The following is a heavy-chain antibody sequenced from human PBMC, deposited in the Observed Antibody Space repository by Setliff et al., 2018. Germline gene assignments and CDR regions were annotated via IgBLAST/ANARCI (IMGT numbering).Heavy chain of an antibody. CDR3: ARGDFYYYFYMDV. CDR1: PYSFSGYY. Sequence: ASVKVSCKTSPYSFSGYYIHWVRQAPGQGLEWMGGIISMFGTTNYAQKFQGRVTITTDKSTSTAYMELSSLRSEDTAIYYCARGDFYYYFYMDVWGKGTTVTVSS. CDR2: IISMFGTT. V-gene: IGHV1-69*05. J-gene: IGHJ6*03.